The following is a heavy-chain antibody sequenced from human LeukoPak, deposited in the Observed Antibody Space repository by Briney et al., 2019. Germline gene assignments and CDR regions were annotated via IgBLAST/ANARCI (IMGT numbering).Heavy chain of an antibody. CDR3: ARRVRGVIISFYYYGMDV. CDR1: GGSFSDYY. D-gene: IGHD3-10*01. J-gene: IGHJ6*02. V-gene: IGHV4-34*01. Sequence: SSETLSLTCAVYGGSFSDYYWTWIRQSPGKGLEWIGEINHSGATDYNPSLKSRVTISVDTSKNQFSLKVRSVTAADTAVYYCARRVRGVIISFYYYGMDVWGQGTTVTVSS. CDR2: INHSGAT.